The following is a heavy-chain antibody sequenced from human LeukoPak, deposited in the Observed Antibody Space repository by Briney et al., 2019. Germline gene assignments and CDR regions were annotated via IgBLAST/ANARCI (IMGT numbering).Heavy chain of an antibody. J-gene: IGHJ4*02. Sequence: SQTLSLTCALSGDSVSSNSAAWHWIRQSPSRGLEWLGRTYYRSKWYNDYAVSVKSRITINPDTSKNQFSLQLNSVTPEDTAVYYCARAGREYSISFDYWGQGTLVTVSS. CDR1: GDSVSSNSAA. CDR3: ARAGREYSISFDY. V-gene: IGHV6-1*01. CDR2: TYYRSKWYN. D-gene: IGHD6-6*01.